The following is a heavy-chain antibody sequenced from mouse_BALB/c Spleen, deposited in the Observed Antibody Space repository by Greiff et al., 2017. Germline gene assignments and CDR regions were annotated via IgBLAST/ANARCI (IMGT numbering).Heavy chain of an antibody. V-gene: IGHV5-12-2*01. D-gene: IGHD1-2*01. Sequence: EVQRVESGGGLVQPGGSLKLSCAASGFTFSSYTMSWVRQTPEKRLEWVAYISNGGGSTYYPDTVKGRFTISRDNAKNTLYLQMSSLKSEDTAMYYCARHEGYGYGEFAYWGQGTLVTVSA. CDR3: ARHEGYGYGEFAY. CDR1: GFTFSSYT. J-gene: IGHJ3*01. CDR2: ISNGGGST.